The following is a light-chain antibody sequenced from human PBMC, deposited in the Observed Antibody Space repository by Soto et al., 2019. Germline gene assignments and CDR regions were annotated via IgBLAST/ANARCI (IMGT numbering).Light chain of an antibody. CDR3: AAWDYSLSGNVV. J-gene: IGLJ2*01. Sequence: QSVLTQPPSASGTPGPRVTISCSGSSSNIGSNYVYWYQQLPGTAPKLLIYRNNQRRSGVPDRFSGSKSGTSASLAISGLRSEDEADYDGAAWDYSLSGNVVFGGGTKLTVL. CDR2: RNN. CDR1: SSNIGSNY. V-gene: IGLV1-47*01.